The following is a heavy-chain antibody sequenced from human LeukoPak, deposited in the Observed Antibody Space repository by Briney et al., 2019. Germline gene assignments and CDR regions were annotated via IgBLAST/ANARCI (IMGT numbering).Heavy chain of an antibody. CDR2: VYRDGNT. CDR3: VRLAALRGFYYYMDV. D-gene: IGHD6-25*01. Sequence: SETLSLTCTVSGGSISSSSYYWGWIRQPPGKGLEWVANVYRDGNTYYSPSLESRVTISVDTSKNLFSLKLSSLSAADTAVYYCVRLAALRGFYYYMDVWGKGTAVTVSS. J-gene: IGHJ6*03. V-gene: IGHV4-39*07. CDR1: GGSISSSSYY.